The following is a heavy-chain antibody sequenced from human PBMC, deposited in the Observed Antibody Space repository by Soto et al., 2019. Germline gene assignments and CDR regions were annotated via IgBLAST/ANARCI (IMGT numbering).Heavy chain of an antibody. CDR3: ARISSVDPYGYVNGGLDV. D-gene: IGHD5-18*01. CDR1: GGSIRSYY. CDR2: FYHSGNS. V-gene: IGHV4-59*01. Sequence: PSETLSLTCSVSGGSIRSYYWSWIRQSPEKGLEWIGYFYHSGNSNYNPSLKSRVTISVDTSKNQLSLSLRSVTAADTAVYFCARISSVDPYGYVNGGLDVWGQGXTVTVYS. J-gene: IGHJ6*02.